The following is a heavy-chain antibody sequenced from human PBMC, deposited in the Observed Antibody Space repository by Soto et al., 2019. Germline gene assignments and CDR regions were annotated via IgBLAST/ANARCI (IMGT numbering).Heavy chain of an antibody. V-gene: IGHV3-72*01. CDR1: GATLSDHY. CDR3: TRDVLGAPRVETAFDI. CDR2: SRDKARGYTT. Sequence: HLVESGGGLVQPGGSLRISCAASGATLSDHYIHWVRQAPGKGLEWLGRSRDKARGYTTDYATSVKDRFFISRDDSKNSLYLQMNSLRTEDTAVYYCTRDVLGAPRVETAFDIWGQGTMLSVSS. D-gene: IGHD3-3*02. J-gene: IGHJ3*02.